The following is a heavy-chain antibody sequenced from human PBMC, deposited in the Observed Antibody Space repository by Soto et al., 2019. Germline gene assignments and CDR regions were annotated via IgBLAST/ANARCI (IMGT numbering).Heavy chain of an antibody. Sequence: EERMVQSGGGLVQPGGSLSLACAASGFSVGGNYMSWVRQAPGKGLELVSLMYRGGNPFYADSMQGRGTLSRDNSNNMLYLQMDRLRAEDTAVYYCARGPNSDCWGQGTLVIVSS. D-gene: IGHD2-21*01. CDR1: GFSVGGNY. CDR3: ARGPNSDC. CDR2: MYRGGNP. J-gene: IGHJ4*02. V-gene: IGHV3-53*01.